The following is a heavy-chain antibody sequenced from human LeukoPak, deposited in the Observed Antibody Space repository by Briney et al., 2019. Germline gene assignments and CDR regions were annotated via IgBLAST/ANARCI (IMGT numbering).Heavy chain of an antibody. CDR2: INTNTGNP. J-gene: IGHJ6*03. Sequence: ASVKVSCKASGYTFTSYAMNWVRQAPGQGLEWMGWINTNTGNPTYAQGFTGRFVFSLDTSVSTAYLQISSLKAEDTAVYYCARVMAPHFWSGYPRLGYYYYYMDVWGKGTTVTVSS. CDR1: GYTFTSYA. D-gene: IGHD3-3*02. CDR3: ARVMAPHFWSGYPRLGYYYYYMDV. V-gene: IGHV7-4-1*02.